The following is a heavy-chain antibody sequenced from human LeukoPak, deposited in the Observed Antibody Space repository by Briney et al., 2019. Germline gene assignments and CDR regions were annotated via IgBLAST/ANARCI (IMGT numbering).Heavy chain of an antibody. Sequence: ASVKVSCKASGYTFTTYAMHWVRQAPGQRLEWMGWINAGNGNTKYSQEFQGRVTMTRDTSTSTVYMELYSLRSEDTAVYYCARGDHVRIYAESSFDIWGQGTMVTVSS. D-gene: IGHD5/OR15-5a*01. CDR1: GYTFTTYA. J-gene: IGHJ3*02. V-gene: IGHV1-3*03. CDR2: INAGNGNT. CDR3: ARGDHVRIYAESSFDI.